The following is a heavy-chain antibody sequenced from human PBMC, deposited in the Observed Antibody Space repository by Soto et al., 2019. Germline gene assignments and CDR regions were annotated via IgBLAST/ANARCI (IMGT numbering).Heavy chain of an antibody. CDR2: VTNSGSST. V-gene: IGHV3-23*01. CDR3: TKGLNWNYEDA. CDR1: GFTLNNYA. J-gene: IGHJ6*03. D-gene: IGHD3-3*01. Sequence: GGVLRISCAASGFTLNNYAMTWVRQAPGKGLEGFSSVTNSGSSTYYADSVKGRFTISRDNSKNTLYLQMNSLRVEDTALYYCTKGLNWNYEDAWGKGTTVTVSS.